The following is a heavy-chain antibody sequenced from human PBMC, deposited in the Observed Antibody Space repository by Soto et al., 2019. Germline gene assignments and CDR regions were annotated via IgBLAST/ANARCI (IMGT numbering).Heavy chain of an antibody. CDR1: GYKFTNYW. CDR3: ARHRGVAAAGTDPWFDP. Sequence: PGESLRISCKGSGYKFTNYWIGWVRQMPGKGLEWVGVIYPGDSDTTYSPSFQGQVTISADKSISTAYLQWSSLKASDTAMYYCARHRGVAAAGTDPWFDPWGQGTLVTVSS. V-gene: IGHV5-51*01. D-gene: IGHD6-13*01. J-gene: IGHJ5*02. CDR2: IYPGDSDT.